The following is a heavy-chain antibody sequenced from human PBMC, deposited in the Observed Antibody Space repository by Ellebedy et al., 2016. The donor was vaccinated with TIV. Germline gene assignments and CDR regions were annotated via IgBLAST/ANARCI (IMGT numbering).Heavy chain of an antibody. CDR1: GGSISSGDYY. J-gene: IGHJ4*02. CDR3: SSVAPGGGAVNPLDY. CDR2: IYYSGST. Sequence: MPSETLSLTCTVSGGSISSGDYYWSWIRQPPGKGLEWIGYIYYSGSTYYNPSLKIRVTISVDTSKNQFSLKLSSVTAADTAVYYCSSVAPGGGAVNPLDYWGQGTLVTVSS. V-gene: IGHV4-30-4*01. D-gene: IGHD2-15*01.